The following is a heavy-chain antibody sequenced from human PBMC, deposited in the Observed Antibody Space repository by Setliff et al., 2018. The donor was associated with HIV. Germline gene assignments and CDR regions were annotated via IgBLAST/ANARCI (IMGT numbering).Heavy chain of an antibody. D-gene: IGHD3-16*02. J-gene: IGHJ6*02. Sequence: SGPTLVNPPQTLTLTCTFSGFSLSTSGVGVGWIRQPPGKALEWLALIYWNADKRYSPSLKSRLTITKDTSNNQVVLTMTHMDPVDTATYYCAHSFYHLYYYYGMDVWGQGTTVTVSS. CDR2: IYWNADK. V-gene: IGHV2-5*01. CDR1: GFSLSTSGVG. CDR3: AHSFYHLYYYYGMDV.